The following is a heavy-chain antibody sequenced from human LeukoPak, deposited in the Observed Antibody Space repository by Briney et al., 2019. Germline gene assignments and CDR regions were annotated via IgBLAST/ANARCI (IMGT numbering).Heavy chain of an antibody. CDR2: ISSSSSYI. Sequence: GGSLRLSCAASGFTFSSYSMNWVRQAPGKGLEWVSSISSSSSYIYYADSVKGRFTISRDNAKNSLYLQMNSLRAEDTAVYYCARAGIEWELRRGFDYWGQGTLVTVSS. J-gene: IGHJ4*02. V-gene: IGHV3-21*01. D-gene: IGHD1-26*01. CDR3: ARAGIEWELRRGFDY. CDR1: GFTFSSYS.